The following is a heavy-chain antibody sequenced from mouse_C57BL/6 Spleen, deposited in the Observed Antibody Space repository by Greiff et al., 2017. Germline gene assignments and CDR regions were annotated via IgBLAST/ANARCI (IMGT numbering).Heavy chain of an antibody. CDR2: IDPENGDT. V-gene: IGHV14-4*01. J-gene: IGHJ2*01. Sequence: VQLQQSGAELVRPGASVKLSCTASGFNIKDDYMHWVKQRPEQGLEWIGWIDPENGDTEYASKFQGKATITADTSSNTAYLQLSSLTSEDTAVYYCTVITTVVAVDYGGQGTTLTVAS. CDR1: GFNIKDDY. CDR3: TVITTVVAVDY. D-gene: IGHD1-1*01.